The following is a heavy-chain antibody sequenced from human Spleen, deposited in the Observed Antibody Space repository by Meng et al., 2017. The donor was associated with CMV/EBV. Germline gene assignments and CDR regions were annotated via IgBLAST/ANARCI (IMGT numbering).Heavy chain of an antibody. J-gene: IGHJ6*02. Sequence: GESLKISCAASGFTFSSYSMNWVRQAPGKGLEWVSSISSSSSYIYYADSVKGRFTISRDNAKNSLYLQMNSLRAEDTAVYYCARKLELPDYYYGMDVWGQGTTVTVSS. CDR2: ISSSSSYI. CDR1: GFTFSSYS. D-gene: IGHD1-7*01. CDR3: ARKLELPDYYYGMDV. V-gene: IGHV3-21*01.